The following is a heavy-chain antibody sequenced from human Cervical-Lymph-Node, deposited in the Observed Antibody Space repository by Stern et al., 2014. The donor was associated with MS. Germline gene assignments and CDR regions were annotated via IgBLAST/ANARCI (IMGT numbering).Heavy chain of an antibody. CDR1: GYRFTSQW. Sequence: VQLVQSGAEVKKSGESLKISCQGSGYRFTSQWIGWVRQMPGKGLEWMGIINPGDSDPRYSPPFQGQVIISVDDSMSSAYLQWSSLKASDTAIYYCARLRVDTAGSYPNTEGYYFDYWGRGTLITVSS. V-gene: IGHV5-51*01. CDR2: INPGDSDP. J-gene: IGHJ4*02. D-gene: IGHD2-8*02. CDR3: ARLRVDTAGSYPNTEGYYFDY.